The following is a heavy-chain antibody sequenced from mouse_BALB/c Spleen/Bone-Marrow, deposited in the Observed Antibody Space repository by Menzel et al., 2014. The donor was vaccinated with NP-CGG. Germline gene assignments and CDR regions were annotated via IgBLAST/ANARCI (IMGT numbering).Heavy chain of an antibody. CDR2: ISNGGGST. V-gene: IGHV5-12*02. D-gene: IGHD2-4*01. Sequence: VESGGGLVQPGGSLKLSCATSGFTSSDYYMYWVRQTPEKRLEWVAYISNGGGSTYYPDTVKGRFTISRDNAKNTLYLQMSRLKSEDTAMYYCARHNYDETWFAYWGQGTLVTVSA. CDR3: ARHNYDETWFAY. CDR1: GFTSSDYY. J-gene: IGHJ3*01.